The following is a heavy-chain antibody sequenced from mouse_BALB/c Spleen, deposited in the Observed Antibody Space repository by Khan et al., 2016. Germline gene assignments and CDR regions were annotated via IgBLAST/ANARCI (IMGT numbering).Heavy chain of an antibody. J-gene: IGHJ3*01. D-gene: IGHD1-2*01. CDR3: ASWDYYGSAFAY. CDR2: ISHSGDS. CDR1: GDSINSGH. V-gene: IGHV3-8*02. Sequence: VQLQESGPSLAKPSQTLSLTCSVTGDSINSGHWNWIRTFPGNKFDFMGYISHSGDSYYNPSLKSRISLTRDTSKHQYYLQLNTVTTEDTATYYCASWDYYGSAFAYWGQGTLVTVSA.